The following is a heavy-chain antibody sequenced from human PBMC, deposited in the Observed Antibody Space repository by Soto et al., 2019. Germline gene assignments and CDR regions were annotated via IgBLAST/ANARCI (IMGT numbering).Heavy chain of an antibody. Sequence: EVQLLESGGGLVQPGGSLRLSCAASGFTFSRPAMNWVRLPPGKGLEWVSGISSSGGTTYYADSVKGRFTISRDNSKNTLYLQMNSLRAEDTAVYYCAKEKYCSGGTCYPDYWGQGTRVTVSS. CDR2: ISSSGGTT. CDR1: GFTFSRPA. CDR3: AKEKYCSGGTCYPDY. J-gene: IGHJ4*02. D-gene: IGHD2-15*01. V-gene: IGHV3-23*01.